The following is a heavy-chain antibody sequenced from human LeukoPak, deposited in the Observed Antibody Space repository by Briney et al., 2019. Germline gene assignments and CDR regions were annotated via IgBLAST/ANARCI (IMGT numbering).Heavy chain of an antibody. V-gene: IGHV1-46*01. CDR3: ARDDGRYFDRLGHDAFDI. D-gene: IGHD3-9*01. Sequence: ASVKVSCKASGYTFIRYYMYWVRQAPGQGLEWMGIINPSGGSTSYAQKFQGRVTITADESTSTAYMELSSLRSEDTAVYYCARDDGRYFDRLGHDAFDIWGQGTLVTVSS. J-gene: IGHJ3*02. CDR1: GYTFIRYY. CDR2: INPSGGST.